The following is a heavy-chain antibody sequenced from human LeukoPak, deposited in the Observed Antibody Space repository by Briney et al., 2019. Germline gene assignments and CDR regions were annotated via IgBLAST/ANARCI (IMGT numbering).Heavy chain of an antibody. J-gene: IGHJ4*02. D-gene: IGHD1-26*01. V-gene: IGHV3-7*01. CDR1: GITFSRFW. CDR2: INQDGSEK. CDR3: ATLGRELA. Sequence: PGGSLRLSCAASGITFSRFWMSWVRQAPGKGLQWVANINQDGSEKHYVDSVKGRFTISRDNAKNSLYLQMNSLRDEDTAVYYCATLGRELAWGQGTLVTVSS.